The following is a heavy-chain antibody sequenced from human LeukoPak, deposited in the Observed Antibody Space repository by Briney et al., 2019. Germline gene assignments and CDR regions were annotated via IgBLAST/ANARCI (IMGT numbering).Heavy chain of an antibody. CDR3: ARESANRRYYFDY. V-gene: IGHV3-30*04. CDR2: ISYDGSNK. CDR1: GFTFSSYA. J-gene: IGHJ4*02. Sequence: GGSLRLSCAASGFTFSSYAMHWVRQAPGKGLEWVGVISYDGSNKYYADSVKGRFTISRDKSKNTLYLQMNSLRAEDTAVYYCARESANRRYYFDYWGQGTLVTVSS.